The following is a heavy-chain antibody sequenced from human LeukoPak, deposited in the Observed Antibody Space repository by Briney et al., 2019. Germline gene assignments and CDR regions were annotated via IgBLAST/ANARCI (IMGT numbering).Heavy chain of an antibody. CDR2: INWNGGST. J-gene: IGHJ4*02. Sequence: PGGSLRLSCAASGFTFDDYGMSWVRQAPGKGLEWVSGINWNGGSTGYADSVKGRFTISRDNAKNSLYLQMNSLRAEDTAVYYCAKGLWIQLWLGGQGTLVTVSS. CDR3: AKGLWIQLWL. D-gene: IGHD5-18*01. CDR1: GFTFDDYG. V-gene: IGHV3-20*04.